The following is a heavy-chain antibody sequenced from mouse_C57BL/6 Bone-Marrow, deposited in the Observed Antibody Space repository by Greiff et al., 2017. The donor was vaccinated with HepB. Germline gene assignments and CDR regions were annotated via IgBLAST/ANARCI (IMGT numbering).Heavy chain of an antibody. V-gene: IGHV1-82*01. J-gene: IGHJ2*01. CDR3: ARSRFDY. CDR1: GYAFSSSW. CDR2: IYPGDGDT. Sequence: VQLQQSGPELVKPGASVKISCKASGYAFSSSWMNWVKQRPGKGLEWIGRIYPGDGDTNYNGKFKGKATLTADKSSSTAYMRLSSLTSEDSAVYFCARSRFDYWGQGTTLTVSS.